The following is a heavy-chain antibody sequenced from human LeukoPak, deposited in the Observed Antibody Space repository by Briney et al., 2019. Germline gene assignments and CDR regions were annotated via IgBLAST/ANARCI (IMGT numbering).Heavy chain of an antibody. Sequence: SETLSLTCIVSGTSVSSSSYSWGWIRQPPGKGLEWIGYIYYSGSTYYNPSLKSRVSLSVDTSKNHFSLKLSSVTAADTAVYYCAREVMRYQHMNWFDPWGQGTLVTVSS. D-gene: IGHD3-16*01. CDR1: GTSVSSSSYS. V-gene: IGHV4-39*07. CDR2: IYYSGST. CDR3: AREVMRYQHMNWFDP. J-gene: IGHJ5*02.